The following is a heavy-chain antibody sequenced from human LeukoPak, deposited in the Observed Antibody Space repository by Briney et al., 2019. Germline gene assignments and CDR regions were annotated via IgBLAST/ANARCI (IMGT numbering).Heavy chain of an antibody. CDR1: GFTFSNYW. J-gene: IGHJ4*02. D-gene: IGHD2/OR15-2a*01. Sequence: GGSLRLSCAASGFTFSNYWMTWVRQAPGKGLVWVSHINSDGSWTSYADSVKGRFTISKDNAKNTVYLQMNSLRAEDTAVYYCVSFYETYWGRGTLVTVSS. CDR3: VSFYETY. CDR2: INSDGSWT. V-gene: IGHV3-74*01.